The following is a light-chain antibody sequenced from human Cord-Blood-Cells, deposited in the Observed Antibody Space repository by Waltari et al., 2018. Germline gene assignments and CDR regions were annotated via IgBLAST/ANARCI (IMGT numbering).Light chain of an antibody. V-gene: IGLV1-51*02. J-gene: IGLJ2*01. Sequence: QSVLPQPPSVTAAPGPKVTICRPRTSSNIVSQYVSHYQQLPGTAPKLLIYENNKRPSGIPDRFSGSKSGTSATLGITGLQTGDEADYYCGTWDSSLSAGVFGGGTKLTVL. CDR1: SSNIVSQY. CDR3: GTWDSSLSAGV. CDR2: ENN.